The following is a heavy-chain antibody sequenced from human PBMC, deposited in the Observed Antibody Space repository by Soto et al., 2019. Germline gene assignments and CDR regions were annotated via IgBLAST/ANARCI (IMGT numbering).Heavy chain of an antibody. D-gene: IGHD3-10*01. V-gene: IGHV2-5*02. J-gene: IGHJ4*02. CDR3: AHRPPGDKFDH. CDR1: GFSLSTSGVG. CDR2: IYWDDDK. Sequence: QITLKESGPTLVKPTQTLTLTCTFSGFSLSTSGVGVGWIRQPPGKALEWLALIYWDDDKRYSPSLKSRLTITKDPYKNQVVLTMTIMDPVDPATYFCAHRPPGDKFDHWGQGTLVTVSS.